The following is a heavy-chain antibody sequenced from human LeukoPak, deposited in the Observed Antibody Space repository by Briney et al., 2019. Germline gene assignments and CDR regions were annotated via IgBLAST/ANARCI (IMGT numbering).Heavy chain of an antibody. D-gene: IGHD2-2*02. J-gene: IGHJ3*02. CDR1: GYSFTNQW. CDR2: IYPADSDT. V-gene: IGHV5-51*01. Sequence: GESLKISCKGSGYSFTNQWIGWVRQMPGKGLEWMGIIYPADSDTRYRPSFQGQVTISVDKSITTAYLQWSSLKASDTAMYYCATSCCYTGDDAFDIWGQGTMVTVSS. CDR3: ATSCCYTGDDAFDI.